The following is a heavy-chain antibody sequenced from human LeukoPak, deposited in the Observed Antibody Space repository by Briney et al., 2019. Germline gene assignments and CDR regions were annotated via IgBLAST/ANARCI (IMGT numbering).Heavy chain of an antibody. Sequence: GGSLRLSCAASGFTFDDYAMHWVRHAPGKGLEWVSLISWDGGSTYYADSVKGRFTISRDNSKNSLYLQMNSLRAEDTALYYCAKDISRITMHLGLDYWGQGTLVTVSS. CDR2: ISWDGGST. D-gene: IGHD3-10*01. CDR1: GFTFDDYA. V-gene: IGHV3-43D*03. CDR3: AKDISRITMHLGLDY. J-gene: IGHJ4*02.